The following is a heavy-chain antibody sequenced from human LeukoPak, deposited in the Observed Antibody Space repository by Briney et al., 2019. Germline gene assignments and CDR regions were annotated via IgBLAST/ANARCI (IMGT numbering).Heavy chain of an antibody. CDR1: GGTFSSYA. Sequence: ASVKVSCKASGGTFSSYAISWVRQAPGQELEWMGGIIPIFGTGNYAQKFQGRVTITADESASTAYMELSSLRSEDTAVYYCARDPLIVGATHFDYWGQGTLVTVSS. D-gene: IGHD1-26*01. V-gene: IGHV1-69*13. J-gene: IGHJ4*02. CDR3: ARDPLIVGATHFDY. CDR2: IIPIFGTG.